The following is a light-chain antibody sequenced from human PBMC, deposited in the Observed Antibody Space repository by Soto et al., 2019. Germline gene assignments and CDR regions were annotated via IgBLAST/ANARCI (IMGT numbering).Light chain of an antibody. V-gene: IGLV2-14*03. CDR3: SSSAPGTTSHVV. CDR2: GVT. J-gene: IGLJ2*01. CDR1: SSDVGNSDY. Sequence: QSVLTQPASVSGSPGQSITISCTGTSSDVGNSDYVSWYQHHPGKAPKLMISGVTNRPSGVSNRFSGSKSGNTASLTISGLQAEDEADYYCSSSAPGTTSHVVFGGGTKLTVL.